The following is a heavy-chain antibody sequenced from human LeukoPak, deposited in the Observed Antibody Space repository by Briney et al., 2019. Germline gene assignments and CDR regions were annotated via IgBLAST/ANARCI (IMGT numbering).Heavy chain of an antibody. Sequence: SETLSLTRTVSGGSMSTYYWSWIRQPPGKGLEWIGYIYTSGSTHYNPSLKSRVAISVDTSKNQFSLKLSSVTAADTAVYYCARLRPEGYYYYYYMDVWGKGTTVTVSS. CDR2: IYTSGST. CDR1: GGSMSTYY. V-gene: IGHV4-4*09. CDR3: ARLRPEGYYYYYYMDV. J-gene: IGHJ6*03.